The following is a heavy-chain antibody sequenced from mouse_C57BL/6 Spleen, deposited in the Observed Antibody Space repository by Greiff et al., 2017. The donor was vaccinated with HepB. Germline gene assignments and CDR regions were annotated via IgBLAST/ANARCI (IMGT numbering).Heavy chain of an antibody. CDR1: GFTFSDYY. D-gene: IGHD4-1*01. CDR2: INYDGSST. V-gene: IGHV5-16*01. J-gene: IGHJ2*01. CDR3: ARDEETGYFDY. Sequence: EVKVVESEGGLVQPGSSMKLSCTASGFTFSDYYMAWVRQVPEKGLEWVANINYDGSSTYYLDSLKSRFIISRDNAKNILYLQMSSLKSEDTATYYCARDEETGYFDYWGQGTTLTVSS.